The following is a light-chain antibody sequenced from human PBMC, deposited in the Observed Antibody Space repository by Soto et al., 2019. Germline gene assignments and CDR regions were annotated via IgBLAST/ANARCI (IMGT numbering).Light chain of an antibody. CDR1: NIGSKS. CDR3: QVWDTSSDHPHVV. V-gene: IGLV3-21*02. CDR2: DDT. J-gene: IGLJ2*01. Sequence: SYELTQAPSVSVAPGQTARITCGGNNIGSKSVHWYQQKSGQAPVLVVYDDTGRPSGIPERFSGSNSGNTATLTISRVEAGYEDDYYCQVWDTSSDHPHVVFCGGTKLTVL.